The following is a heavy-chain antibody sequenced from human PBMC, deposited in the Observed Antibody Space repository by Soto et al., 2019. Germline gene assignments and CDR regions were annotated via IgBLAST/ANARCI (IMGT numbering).Heavy chain of an antibody. Sequence: EVQLVQSGAEVKKPGESLRISCKGSGYSFTSYWISWVRQMPGKGLEWMGRIDPSDSYTNYSPSFQGHVTISADKSISTAYLQWSSLKASDTAMYYCAAPKQLSMGYYGMDVWGQGTTVTVSS. J-gene: IGHJ6*02. D-gene: IGHD2-2*01. CDR2: IDPSDSYT. CDR3: AAPKQLSMGYYGMDV. CDR1: GYSFTSYW. V-gene: IGHV5-10-1*01.